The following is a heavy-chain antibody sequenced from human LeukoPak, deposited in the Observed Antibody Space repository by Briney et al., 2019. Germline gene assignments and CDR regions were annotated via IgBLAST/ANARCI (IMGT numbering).Heavy chain of an antibody. J-gene: IGHJ3*02. CDR1: GFISNSAW. CDR3: SASPVHGGFDI. Sequence: GGSLRLSCAASGFISNSAWMTWVRQAPGKGLEWVGLMKSQADGGASEYAAAVKGRFTISRDDSRNTLILQMNSLQTDDTAVYFCSASPVHGGFDIWGQGTMVTVSS. CDR2: MKSQADGGAS. D-gene: IGHD3-10*01. V-gene: IGHV3-15*01.